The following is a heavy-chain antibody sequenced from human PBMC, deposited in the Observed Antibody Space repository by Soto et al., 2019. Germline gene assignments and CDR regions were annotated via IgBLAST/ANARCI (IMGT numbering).Heavy chain of an antibody. CDR2: ISPMFGKA. CDR1: GGTFNNYA. V-gene: IGHV1-69*19. CDR3: AREVEVHTPVFGF. Sequence: QVQLVQSGAEVKRPGSSVKVSCKASGGTFNNYAINWVRQAPGQGLEWMGDISPMFGKANYAQKFQGRVKISADDSTATAYLELSSLRSEDTDLYYCAREVEVHTPVFGFWGQGSLVTVSS. D-gene: IGHD2-2*01. J-gene: IGHJ4*02.